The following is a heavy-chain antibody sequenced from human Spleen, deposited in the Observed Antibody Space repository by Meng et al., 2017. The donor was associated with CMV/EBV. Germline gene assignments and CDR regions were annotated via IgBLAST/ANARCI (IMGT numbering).Heavy chain of an antibody. J-gene: IGHJ4*01. CDR3: ARGSNSYDSSDFDH. V-gene: IGHV3-15*07. CDR1: GFTFNSAW. CDR2: IFSEANGGTI. Sequence: SGFTFNSAWMTWVRQAPGKGLEWVGRIFSEANGGTIEYAAPVKGRFTISRDDSESTLYLQMNSLKTEDTAVYYCARGSNSYDSSDFDHWGQGTLVTVSS. D-gene: IGHD3-22*01.